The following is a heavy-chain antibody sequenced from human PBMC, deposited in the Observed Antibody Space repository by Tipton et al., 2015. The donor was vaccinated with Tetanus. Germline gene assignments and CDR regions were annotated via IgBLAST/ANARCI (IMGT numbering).Heavy chain of an antibody. D-gene: IGHD6-19*01. CDR1: GFPFSRPF. CDR3: ARATDPSGWTYFDF. CDR2: INPSGGGT. V-gene: IGHV1-46*01. Sequence: QVQLVQSGAAVKKPGASVKLSCATSGFPFSRPFIHWVRQAPGHGLEWMGLINPSGGGTTYAQKFRDRVTITRDTATSTVYMELSSLTSQDTAVYYCARATDPSGWTYFDFWGQGTLVPVSS. J-gene: IGHJ4*02.